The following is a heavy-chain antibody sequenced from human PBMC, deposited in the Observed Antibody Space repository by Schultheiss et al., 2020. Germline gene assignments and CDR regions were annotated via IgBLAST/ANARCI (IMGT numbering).Heavy chain of an antibody. D-gene: IGHD2-2*01. V-gene: IGHV1-18*01. CDR3: AGTCSSTSCRGDSYYYGMDV. CDR1: GGTFSSYT. J-gene: IGHJ6*04. Sequence: ASVKVSCKASGGTFSSYTISWVRQAPGQGLEWMGWISAYNGNTNYAQKLQGRVTMTTDTSTSTAYMELRSLRSDDTAVYYCAGTCSSTSCRGDSYYYGMDVWGKGTTVTVSS. CDR2: ISAYNGNT.